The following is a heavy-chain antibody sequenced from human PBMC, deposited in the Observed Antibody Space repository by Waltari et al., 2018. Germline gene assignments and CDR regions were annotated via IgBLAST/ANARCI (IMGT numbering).Heavy chain of an antibody. CDR3: VRDAFGNTIGGVFDY. D-gene: IGHD3-3*01. CDR1: GFMFEDSA. V-gene: IGHV3-9*01. CDR2: MSWNSNNI. Sequence: EVQLVESGGDLVQPGKSLRLSCVASGFMFEDSAMHWVRQVPGKGLEWLSGMSWNSNNIVYADSVKGRFTISRDNAENSLYLLMNNLRAEDTALYYCVRDAFGNTIGGVFDYWGQGTLLTVSS. J-gene: IGHJ4*02.